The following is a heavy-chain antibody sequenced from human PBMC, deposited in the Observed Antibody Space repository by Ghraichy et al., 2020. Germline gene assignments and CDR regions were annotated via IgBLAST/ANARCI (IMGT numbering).Heavy chain of an antibody. J-gene: IGHJ6*02. D-gene: IGHD2-2*02. Sequence: SQTLSLTCAVYGGSFSGYYWSWIRQPPGKGLEWIGEINHSGSTNYNPSLKSRVTISVDTSKNQFSLKLSSVTAADTAVYYCARGLGRCSSTSCYRGNYYYYGMDVWGQGTTVTVSS. CDR1: GGSFSGYY. V-gene: IGHV4-34*01. CDR2: INHSGST. CDR3: ARGLGRCSSTSCYRGNYYYYGMDV.